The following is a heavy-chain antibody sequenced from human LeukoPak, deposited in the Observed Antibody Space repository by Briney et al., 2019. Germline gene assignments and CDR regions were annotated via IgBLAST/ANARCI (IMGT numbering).Heavy chain of an antibody. CDR2: IRYDGSNK. Sequence: GGSLRLSCAASGFIFSSYGMHWVRQAPGKGLEWVAFIRYDGSNKYYADSVKGRFTISRDNSKNTLYLQMNSLRAEDTAVYYCANTYDILTGYFDYWGQGTLVTVSS. V-gene: IGHV3-30*02. J-gene: IGHJ4*02. D-gene: IGHD3-9*01. CDR3: ANTYDILTGYFDY. CDR1: GFIFSSYG.